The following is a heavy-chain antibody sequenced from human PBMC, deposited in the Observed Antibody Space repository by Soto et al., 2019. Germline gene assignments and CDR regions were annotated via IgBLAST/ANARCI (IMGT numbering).Heavy chain of an antibody. CDR1: GFTFSNAW. Sequence: GGSLRLSCAASGFTFSNAWMTWVRQAPGKGLEWVGHIKGKTAGGTTDYAAPVKGRFTISRDDSKNTAYLLMNSLKTEDTAVYYCTDGRFYWGQETLVTVSS. CDR3: TDGRFY. D-gene: IGHD3-16*01. J-gene: IGHJ4*02. CDR2: IKGKTAGGTT. V-gene: IGHV3-15*01.